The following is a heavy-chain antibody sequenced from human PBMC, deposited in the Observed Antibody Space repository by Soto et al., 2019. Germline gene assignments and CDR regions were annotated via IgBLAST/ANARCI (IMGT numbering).Heavy chain of an antibody. D-gene: IGHD2-21*02. Sequence: QVQLVQSGAEEKKPGASVKVSCKASGYTFTSYAMHWVRQAPGQRLEWMGWINAGNGNTKYSQKFQGXVPIPRXXSASTAYRELSSLRSEDTAVYYCARSIVVVTALDYWGQGTLVTVSS. J-gene: IGHJ4*02. CDR2: INAGNGNT. CDR3: ARSIVVVTALDY. V-gene: IGHV1-3*05. CDR1: GYTFTSYA.